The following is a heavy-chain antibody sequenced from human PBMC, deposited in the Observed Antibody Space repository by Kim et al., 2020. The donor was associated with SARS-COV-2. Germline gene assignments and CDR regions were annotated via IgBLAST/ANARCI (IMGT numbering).Heavy chain of an antibody. Sequence: DSVRGRFTIYTDSATNSLYLQMNSLRDEDTAVYYCARDFIFAFDIWGQGTVVTVSS. J-gene: IGHJ3*02. CDR3: ARDFIFAFDI. D-gene: IGHD2-21*01. V-gene: IGHV3-48*02.